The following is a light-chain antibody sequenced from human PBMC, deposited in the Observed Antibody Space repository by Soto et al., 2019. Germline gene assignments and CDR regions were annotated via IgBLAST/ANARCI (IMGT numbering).Light chain of an antibody. Sequence: EIVLTQSPGTLSLSLGERATLSCRASQSVTSSYLAWYQQKPGQAPRLLIYGASTRATGIPDRFSGSGSGTDFTLTVTRLDPEDFAVYYCQHYGGSMYIFSQGTKLEIK. CDR2: GAS. CDR1: QSVTSSY. V-gene: IGKV3-20*01. CDR3: QHYGGSMYI. J-gene: IGKJ2*01.